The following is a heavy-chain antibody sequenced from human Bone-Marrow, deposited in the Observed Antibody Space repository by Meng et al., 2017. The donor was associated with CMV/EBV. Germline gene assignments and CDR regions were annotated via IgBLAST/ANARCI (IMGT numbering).Heavy chain of an antibody. J-gene: IGHJ6*02. CDR2: ISYDGSNK. CDR1: GFTFSSYA. V-gene: IGHV3-30*04. D-gene: IGHD6-6*01. CDR3: ARVLSSSSWLGGVEYYYYGMDV. Sequence: SCAASGFTFSSYAMHWVRQAPGKGLEWVAVISYDGSNKYYADSVKGRFTISRDNSKNTLYLKMNSLRAEDTAVYYCARVLSSSSWLGGVEYYYYGMDVCGQGTTVTFSS.